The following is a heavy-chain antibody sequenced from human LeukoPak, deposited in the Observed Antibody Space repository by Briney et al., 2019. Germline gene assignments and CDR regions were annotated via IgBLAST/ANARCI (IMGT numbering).Heavy chain of an antibody. V-gene: IGHV3-48*04. Sequence: GALRLSCAASGFSFSGYSMNWVRQAPGKGLEWVSYISNSGSTIDYADSVKGRFTISRDNAKNSLYLQMNSLRAEDTAVYYCSRLRGYSYGYADHWGQGILVTVSS. D-gene: IGHD5-18*01. J-gene: IGHJ5*02. CDR2: ISNSGSTI. CDR1: GFSFSGYS. CDR3: SRLRGYSYGYADH.